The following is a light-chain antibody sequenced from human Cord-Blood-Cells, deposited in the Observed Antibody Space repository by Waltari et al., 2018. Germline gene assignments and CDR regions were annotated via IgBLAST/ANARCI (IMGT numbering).Light chain of an antibody. CDR1: SSDVGGNNY. J-gene: IGLJ3*02. CDR3: SSYTSSSTLV. Sequence: QSALPQPASVSGSPGQSITIPCTGPSSDVGGNNYVSWYHQHPGKTPNLMIYEVSHRPSGGSNRLSGSKAGNTASRALSWFQAEDEADYYCSSYTSSSTLVFGGGTKLTVL. CDR2: EVS. V-gene: IGLV2-14*01.